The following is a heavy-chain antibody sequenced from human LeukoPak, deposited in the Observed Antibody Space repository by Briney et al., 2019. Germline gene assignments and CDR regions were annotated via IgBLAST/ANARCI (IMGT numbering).Heavy chain of an antibody. CDR2: FDPEDGET. CDR1: GYTLTELS. V-gene: IGHV1-24*01. Sequence: ASVTVSCKVSGYTLTELSMHWVRQAPGKGLEWMGGFDPEDGETIYAQKFQGRVTMTEDTSTDTAYMELSSLRSEDTAVYYCATSSGSYYNLYYYYGMDVWGKGTTVAVSS. CDR3: ATSSGSYYNLYYYYGMDV. J-gene: IGHJ6*04. D-gene: IGHD3-10*01.